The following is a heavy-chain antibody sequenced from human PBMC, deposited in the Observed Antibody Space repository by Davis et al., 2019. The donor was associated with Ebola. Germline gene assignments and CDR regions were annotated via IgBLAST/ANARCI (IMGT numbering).Heavy chain of an antibody. CDR1: GFTFSSYA. V-gene: IGHV3-23*01. D-gene: IGHD2-15*01. CDR2: ISGSGGST. J-gene: IGHJ3*02. Sequence: GESLKISCAASGFTFSSYAMSWVRQAPGKGLEWVSAISGSGGSTYYADSVKGRFTISRDNSKNTLYLQMNSLRAEDTAVYYCARGRRYCSGGSCFLFDIWGQGTMVTVSS. CDR3: ARGRRYCSGGSCFLFDI.